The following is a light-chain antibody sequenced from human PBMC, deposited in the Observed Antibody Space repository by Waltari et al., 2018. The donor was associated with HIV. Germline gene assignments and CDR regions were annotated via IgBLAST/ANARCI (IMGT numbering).Light chain of an antibody. CDR1: RSNIGSND. V-gene: IGLV1-44*01. Sequence: QSVLPQPPSASGTPGQRVTISCSGSRSNIGSNDVNWYQQVPGKAPKFLMYSNNKRPSGVPDRFAGSKSGTSASLAISGLQSDDEADYYCAAWDESLNAWVFGGGTRLTVL. CDR3: AAWDESLNAWV. CDR2: SNN. J-gene: IGLJ3*02.